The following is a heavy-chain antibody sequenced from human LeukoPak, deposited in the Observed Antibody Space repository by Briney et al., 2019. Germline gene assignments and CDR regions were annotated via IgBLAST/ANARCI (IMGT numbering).Heavy chain of an antibody. J-gene: IGHJ1*01. Sequence: GASAKVSCKASGYTFTDYYMHWVRQAPGQGLEWMGWINPKSGDTKYAQESQGWVTMTRDTSISTAYIELSRSRSDDTATYYCARGSPVAAAGTAYFHHWGQGTLVTVSS. V-gene: IGHV1-2*04. D-gene: IGHD6-13*01. CDR2: INPKSGDT. CDR1: GYTFTDYY. CDR3: ARGSPVAAAGTAYFHH.